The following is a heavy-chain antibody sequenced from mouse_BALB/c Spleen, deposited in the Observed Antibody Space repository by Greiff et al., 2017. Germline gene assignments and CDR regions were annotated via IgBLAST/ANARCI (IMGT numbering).Heavy chain of an antibody. CDR1: GYTFTNYW. CDR3: AKAVRGYAMDY. V-gene: IGHV1-63*02. D-gene: IGHD2-14*01. J-gene: IGHJ4*01. Sequence: VKLQESGAELVRPGTSVKISCKASGYTFTNYWLGWVKQRPGHGLEWIGDIYPGGGYTNYNEKFKGKATLTADTSSSTAYMQLSSLTSEDSAVYFCAKAVRGYAMDYWGQGTSVTVSA. CDR2: IYPGGGYT.